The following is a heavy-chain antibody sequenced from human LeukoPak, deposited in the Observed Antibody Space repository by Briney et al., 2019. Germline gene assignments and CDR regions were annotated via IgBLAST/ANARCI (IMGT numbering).Heavy chain of an antibody. V-gene: IGHV3-30*01. D-gene: IGHD3-3*01. J-gene: IGHJ4*02. Sequence: GGSLRLSCAASGFTFSSYTMHWVRQTPGKGLEWVAVISDDATGRVQYHADSVKGRFTISRDNSKNTLYLQMNSLRLEDMAIYYCASDSEWGGRDVFDYWGQGILVTVSS. CDR1: GFTFSSYT. CDR3: ASDSEWGGRDVFDY. CDR2: ISDDATGRVQ.